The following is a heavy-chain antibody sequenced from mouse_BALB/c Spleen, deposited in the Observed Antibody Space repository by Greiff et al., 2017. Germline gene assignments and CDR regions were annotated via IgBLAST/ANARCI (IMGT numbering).Heavy chain of an antibody. CDR3: ARGRYYDF. CDR2: ISSGGST. Sequence: DVMLVESGGGLVKPGGSLKLSCAASGFTFSSYAMSWVRQTPEKRLEWVASISSGGSTYYPDSVKGRFTISRDNARNILYLQMSSLRSEDTAMYYCARGRYYDFGGQGTSVTVSS. V-gene: IGHV5-6-5*01. D-gene: IGHD2-4*01. J-gene: IGHJ4*01. CDR1: GFTFSSYA.